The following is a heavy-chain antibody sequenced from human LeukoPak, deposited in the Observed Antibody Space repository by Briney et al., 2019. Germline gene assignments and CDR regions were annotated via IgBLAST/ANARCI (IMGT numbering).Heavy chain of an antibody. CDR2: IMQDGSEK. CDR1: GFTFISSD. V-gene: IGHV3-7*01. Sequence: GGSLRLSCAASGFTFISSDMNWVRQAPGKGLEWVANIMQDGSEKYYVDSVKGRFNISKDNAKKTLHLQMDSLRAEDTAVYYCATVATTGHLGYFIYMDFWGEGTTVTVSS. CDR3: ATVATTGHLGYFIYMDF. D-gene: IGHD3-9*01. J-gene: IGHJ6*03.